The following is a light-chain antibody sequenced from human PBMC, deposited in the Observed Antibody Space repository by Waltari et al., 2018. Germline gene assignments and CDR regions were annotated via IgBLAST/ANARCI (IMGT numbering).Light chain of an antibody. CDR1: QSVSSIS. CDR3: QQYDGIVVT. CDR2: GKS. J-gene: IGKJ4*01. Sequence: EIVLTQSPGTLSLSPGERATLSCRASQSVSSISVTWYQQKLGQAPRLLIYGKSSRATGIPDRFSGSGSGTDFTLTISRLEPEDFAVYYCQQYDGIVVTFGGGTKVEI. V-gene: IGKV3-20*01.